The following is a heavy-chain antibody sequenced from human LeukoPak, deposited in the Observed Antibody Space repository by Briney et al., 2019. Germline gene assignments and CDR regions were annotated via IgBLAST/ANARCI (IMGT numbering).Heavy chain of an antibody. CDR2: ISGSGGGT. V-gene: IGHV3-23*01. J-gene: IGHJ4*02. Sequence: GGSLRLSCGASGFTFSNYAMSWVRQAPGKGLEWVSAISGSGGGTYYTASVKGRFTISRDNSKNTLYLQMNSLRVEDTAVSYCAKGESHASAWYFDSWGQGTLVTVSS. CDR1: GFTFSNYA. CDR3: AKGESHASAWYFDS. D-gene: IGHD6-19*01.